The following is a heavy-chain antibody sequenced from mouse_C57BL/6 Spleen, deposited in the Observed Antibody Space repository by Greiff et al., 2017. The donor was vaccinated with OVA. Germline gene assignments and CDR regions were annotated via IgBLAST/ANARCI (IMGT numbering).Heavy chain of an antibody. J-gene: IGHJ1*03. Sequence: QVQLQQSGPGLVAPSQSLSITCTVSGFSLTSYAISWVRQPPGKGLEWLGVIWTGGGTNYNSALKSRLSISKDNSKSQVFLKMNSLQTDDTARYYCARNWAYGSSYWYFDVWGTGTTVTVSS. CDR3: ARNWAYGSSYWYFDV. CDR1: GFSLTSYA. V-gene: IGHV2-9-1*01. CDR2: IWTGGGT. D-gene: IGHD1-1*01.